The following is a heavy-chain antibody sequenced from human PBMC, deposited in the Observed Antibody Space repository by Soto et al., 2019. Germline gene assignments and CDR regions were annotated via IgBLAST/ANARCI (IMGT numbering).Heavy chain of an antibody. V-gene: IGHV3-64*01. CDR2: ITSNGGNT. J-gene: IGHJ6*02. CDR3: ARRIPFGYGMDV. D-gene: IGHD2-21*01. CDR1: GFTFSSYA. Sequence: EVQLVESGGSLIQPGGSLRLSCAASGFTFSSYAMHWVRQAPGKGLEYVSAITSNGGNTDYASSVKGRFTISRDNSKNTLYLQMGSLRAEDMAVYYCARRIPFGYGMDVWGQGTTVTVSS.